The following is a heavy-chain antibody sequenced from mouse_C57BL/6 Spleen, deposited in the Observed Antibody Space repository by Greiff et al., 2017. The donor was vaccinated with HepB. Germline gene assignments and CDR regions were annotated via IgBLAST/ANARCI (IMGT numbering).Heavy chain of an antibody. CDR2: ISNGGGST. D-gene: IGHD2-2*01. V-gene: IGHV5-12*01. CDR3: ARSLMVTTPFAY. Sequence: EVKVVESGGGLVQPGGSLKLSCAASGFTFSDYYMYWVRQTPEKRLEWVAYISNGGGSTYYPDTVKGRFTISRDNAKNTMYLQLSRLKSEDTAMYYCARSLMVTTPFAYWGQGTLVTVSA. CDR1: GFTFSDYY. J-gene: IGHJ3*01.